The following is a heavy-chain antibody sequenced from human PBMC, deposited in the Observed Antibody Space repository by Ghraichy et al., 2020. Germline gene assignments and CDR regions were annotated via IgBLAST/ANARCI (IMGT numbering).Heavy chain of an antibody. CDR1: GFTFSNYG. CDR2: ISGSGGST. D-gene: IGHD3-10*01. V-gene: IGHV3-23*01. Sequence: GESLNISYAASGFTFSNYGMSWVRQAPAKGLEWVSAISGSGGSTYYADSVKGRFTISRDNSKNTLYLQMNSLRAEDTAVYYCAKGRITNYLLDYWGQGTLVTVSS. CDR3: AKGRITNYLLDY. J-gene: IGHJ4*02.